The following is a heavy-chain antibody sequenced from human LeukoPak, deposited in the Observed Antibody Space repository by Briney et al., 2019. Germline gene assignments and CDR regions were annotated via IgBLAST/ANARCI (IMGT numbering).Heavy chain of an antibody. CDR1: CSPFPNYG. CDR2: ISAYNGNT. Sequence: ASVQVSCQASCSPFPNYGFSWVRPAPGQGLEWMGWISAYNGNTNYAQKLQGRVTMTTDTSTSTAYMELRSLRSDDTAVYYCARGRAARPGNYFDYWGQGTLVTVSS. D-gene: IGHD6-6*01. J-gene: IGHJ4*02. CDR3: ARGRAARPGNYFDY. V-gene: IGHV1-18*01.